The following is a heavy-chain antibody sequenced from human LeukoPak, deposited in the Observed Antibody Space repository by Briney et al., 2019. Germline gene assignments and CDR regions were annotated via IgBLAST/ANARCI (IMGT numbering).Heavy chain of an antibody. CDR2: ISGSGGST. CDR3: AKEMAATNAFDY. D-gene: IGHD5-24*01. CDR1: GFTFGTYA. Sequence: GGSLRLSCAASGFTFGTYAMTWVRQAPGTGLEWVSGISGSGGSTYYADSVKGRFTISRDNSKHTLHLHMNSLRAEDTAVYYCAKEMAATNAFDYWGQGTLVTVSS. V-gene: IGHV3-23*01. J-gene: IGHJ4*02.